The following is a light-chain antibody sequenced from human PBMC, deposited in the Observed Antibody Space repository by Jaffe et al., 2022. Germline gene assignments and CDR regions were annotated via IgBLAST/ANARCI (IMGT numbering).Light chain of an antibody. CDR1: ETVTANY. Sequence: EIVLTQSPGTLSLSPGERAILSCRASETVTANYLAWYQQKPGQAPRLLMHAASRRAAGIPDRFSGSGSGTDFTLTISRLEPEDFALYFCQQYDRSPFLFGGGTKVEF. CDR3: QQYDRSPFL. J-gene: IGKJ4*01. CDR2: AAS. V-gene: IGKV3-20*01.